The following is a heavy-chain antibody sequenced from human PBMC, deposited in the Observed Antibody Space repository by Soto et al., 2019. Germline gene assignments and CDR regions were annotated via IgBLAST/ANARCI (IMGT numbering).Heavy chain of an antibody. Sequence: GESLKISCKGSGYSFAGYWITWVRQKPGKGLEWMGRIDPSDSQTYYSPSFRGHVTISATKSITTGFLQWSSLRASDTALYYCAGPIYDSDTGPNCQHCYDTWGRGTPDTVSS. D-gene: IGHD2-2*01. J-gene: IGHJ5*02. CDR3: AGPIYDSDTGPNCQHCYDT. CDR2: IDPSDSQT. V-gene: IGHV5-10-1*01. CDR1: GYSFAGYW.